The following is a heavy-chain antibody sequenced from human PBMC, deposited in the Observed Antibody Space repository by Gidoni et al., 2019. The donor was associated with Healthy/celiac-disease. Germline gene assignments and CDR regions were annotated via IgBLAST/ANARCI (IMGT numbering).Heavy chain of an antibody. CDR1: GGSISSSNW. D-gene: IGHD3-10*01. Sequence: QVQLQESGPGLVKPAGTLSLTCAVSGGSISSSNWWSWVRQPPGKGLEWIGEIYHSGITNSIPSLKSRVPISVDKSKNQFSLKLGSVTAADTAVYYCARRAYGSGSYYFDYWGQGTLVTVSS. V-gene: IGHV4-4*02. CDR2: IYHSGIT. J-gene: IGHJ4*02. CDR3: ARRAYGSGSYYFDY.